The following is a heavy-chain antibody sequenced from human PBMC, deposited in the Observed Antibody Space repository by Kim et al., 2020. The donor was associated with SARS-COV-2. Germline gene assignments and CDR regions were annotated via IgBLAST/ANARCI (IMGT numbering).Heavy chain of an antibody. D-gene: IGHD5-12*01. CDR2: IKSKTDGGTT. CDR1: GFTFSNAW. Sequence: GGSLRLSCAASGFTFSNAWMSWVRQAPGKGLEWVGRIKSKTDGGTTDYAAPVKGRFIISRDDSKNTLYLQMNSLKTEDTAVYYCTTDPQKGGEMATTPQDYWGQGTLVTVSS. J-gene: IGHJ4*02. V-gene: IGHV3-15*01. CDR3: TTDPQKGGEMATTPQDY.